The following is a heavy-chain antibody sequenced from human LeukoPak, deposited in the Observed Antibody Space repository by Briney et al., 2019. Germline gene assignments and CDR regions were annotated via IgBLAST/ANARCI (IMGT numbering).Heavy chain of an antibody. CDR3: APNSNYNFDS. Sequence: GGSLRLSCAASGFTFSNYGMHWVRQAPGKGLEWVAFIRYDGSNKYYTDSVKGRFTISRDNSKNTLYLQMNSLRPEDTAVYYCAPNSNYNFDSWGQGILVTVSS. D-gene: IGHD4-11*01. V-gene: IGHV3-30*02. J-gene: IGHJ4*02. CDR2: IRYDGSNK. CDR1: GFTFSNYG.